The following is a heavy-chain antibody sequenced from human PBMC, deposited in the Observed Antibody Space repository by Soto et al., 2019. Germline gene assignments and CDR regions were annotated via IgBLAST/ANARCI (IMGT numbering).Heavy chain of an antibody. CDR1: GYTFTSYY. J-gene: IGHJ6*03. V-gene: IGHV1-46*03. Sequence: QVQLVQSGAEVKKPGASVKVSCKASGYTFTSYYMHWVRQAPGQGLEWMGIINPSGGSTSYAQKFQGRVTMTRDTSTSTVFMELSSLRSEDTAVYYCASQGYCSGGSCYGPVYYYYYYMDVWGKGTTVTVSS. D-gene: IGHD2-15*01. CDR3: ASQGYCSGGSCYGPVYYYYYYMDV. CDR2: INPSGGST.